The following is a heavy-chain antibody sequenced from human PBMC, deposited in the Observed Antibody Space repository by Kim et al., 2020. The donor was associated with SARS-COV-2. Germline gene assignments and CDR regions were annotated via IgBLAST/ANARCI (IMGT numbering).Heavy chain of an antibody. D-gene: IGHD1-7*01. CDR3: AKDLMNWNSKFGWFDP. CDR2: ISDSAGTT. Sequence: GGSLRLSCVASGFTFRDFAMSWVRQAPGKGLEWVSVISDSAGTTYYADSVKGRFTVSRDNSKNTLYLEMNSLRAEDTAVYYCAKDLMNWNSKFGWFDPWGQGTLVTVSS. V-gene: IGHV3-23*01. CDR1: GFTFRDFA. J-gene: IGHJ5*02.